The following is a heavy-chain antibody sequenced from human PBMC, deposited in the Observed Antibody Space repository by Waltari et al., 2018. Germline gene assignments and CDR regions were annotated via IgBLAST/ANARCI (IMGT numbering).Heavy chain of an antibody. CDR1: GYPFTGYY. D-gene: IGHD2-2*02. J-gene: IGHJ4*02. CDR2: INPNSGGT. Sequence: QVQLVQSGPEVTKPGASVKVPSQASGYPFTGYYMHWLRWAPGQGLEWMGWINPNSGGTNYAQKFQGRVTMTRDTSISTAYMELSRLRSDDTAVYYCASFVVVPAAITDYWGQGTLVTVSS. CDR3: ASFVVVPAAITDY. V-gene: IGHV1-2*02.